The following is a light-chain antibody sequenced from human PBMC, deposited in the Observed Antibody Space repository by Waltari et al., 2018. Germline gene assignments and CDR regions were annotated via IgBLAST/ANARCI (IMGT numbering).Light chain of an antibody. CDR2: LGS. J-gene: IGKJ1*01. Sequence: DIVMTQSPLPLPVTPGEPVSISCRSSQSLLHSNGYNYLDWYLQKPGQSPQLLIYLGSNRASGVPDRFSGSGSGTDFTLKINRVEAEDVGVYYCMQALQTPVTFGQGTKVEIK. V-gene: IGKV2-28*01. CDR3: MQALQTPVT. CDR1: QSLLHSNGYNY.